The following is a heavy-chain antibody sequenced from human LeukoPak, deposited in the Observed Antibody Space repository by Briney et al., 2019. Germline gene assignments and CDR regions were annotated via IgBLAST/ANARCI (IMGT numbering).Heavy chain of an antibody. J-gene: IGHJ4*02. CDR3: AREATIVGATII. Sequence: PSETLSLTCTVSGGSVSTYYWSWIRQSAGKGLEWIGHISTSGSTTYNPSLKSRVTMSVDTSKNQFSLKLSSVTAADMAVYYCAREATIVGATIIWGQGTLVTVSS. V-gene: IGHV4-4*07. CDR2: ISTSGST. CDR1: GGSVSTYY. D-gene: IGHD1-26*01.